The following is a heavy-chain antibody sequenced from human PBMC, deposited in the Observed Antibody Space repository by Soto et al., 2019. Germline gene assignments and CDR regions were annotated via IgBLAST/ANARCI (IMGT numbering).Heavy chain of an antibody. CDR3: ASIGTQLWTRYSMDV. CDR1: GYSFTNYW. CDR2: IDPSDSYT. D-gene: IGHD5-18*01. J-gene: IGHJ6*02. V-gene: IGHV5-10-1*01. Sequence: GESLKISCKGSGYSFTNYWIIWVRQMPGKGLEWMGRIDPSDSYTDYSPSFQGHVTISADKSISTAYLQWSSLKASDTAMYYCASIGTQLWTRYSMDVWGQGTTVAVSS.